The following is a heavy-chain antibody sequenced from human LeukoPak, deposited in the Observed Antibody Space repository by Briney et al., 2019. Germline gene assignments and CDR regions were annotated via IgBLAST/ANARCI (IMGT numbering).Heavy chain of an antibody. Sequence: ASVKVSCKASGFTFTDYYIHWVRQAPGQGLEWMGWNNPNSGGTNYAQKFQGRVTMTRDTSISTAYMELSRLRSDDTAVYYCARGGWLVHWFDPWGQGTLVTVSP. V-gene: IGHV1-2*02. D-gene: IGHD6-19*01. CDR3: ARGGWLVHWFDP. J-gene: IGHJ5*02. CDR2: NNPNSGGT. CDR1: GFTFTDYY.